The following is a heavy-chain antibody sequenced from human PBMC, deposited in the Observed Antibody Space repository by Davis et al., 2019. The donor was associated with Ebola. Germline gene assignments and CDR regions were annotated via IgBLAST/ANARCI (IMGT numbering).Heavy chain of an antibody. CDR1: GGTFSSYD. V-gene: IGHV1-8*02. CDR2: MNPNSGNT. CDR3: ARGSYRYGYCSSTSCYGYSSSSGGYYYYYGMDV. Sequence: ASVKVSCKASGGTFSSYDINWVRQATGQGLEWMGWMNPNSGNTGYAQKFQGRVTMTRNTSISTAYMELSSLRSEDTAVYYCARGSYRYGYCSSTSCYGYSSSSGGYYYYYGMDVWGQGTTVTVSS. J-gene: IGHJ6*02. D-gene: IGHD2-2*01.